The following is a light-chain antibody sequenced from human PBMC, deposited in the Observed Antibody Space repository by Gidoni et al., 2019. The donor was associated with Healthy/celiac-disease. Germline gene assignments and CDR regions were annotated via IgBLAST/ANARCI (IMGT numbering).Light chain of an antibody. J-gene: IGKJ4*01. CDR2: GAS. Sequence: RASQSVSSSYLAWYQQKPGQAPRLLSYGASSRATGIPDRFSGSGSGTDFTLTISRLEPEDFAVYYCQQYGSSPLTFGGGTKVEIK. V-gene: IGKV3-20*01. CDR1: QSVSSSY. CDR3: QQYGSSPLT.